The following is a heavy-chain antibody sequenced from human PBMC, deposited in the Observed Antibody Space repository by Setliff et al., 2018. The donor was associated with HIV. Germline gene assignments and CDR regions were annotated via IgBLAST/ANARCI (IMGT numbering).Heavy chain of an antibody. CDR2: INHSGST. D-gene: IGHD6-6*01. V-gene: IGHV4-34*01. Sequence: SETPSLTCIVNGESFRSHFWSWIRQSPGKGLDWIGEINHSGSTNYSPSLKSRVTISVDTSKNQFSLKVSSVTAADTAVYYCARGDGSLAARPSRFSFYSIDVWGKGTTVTVSS. CDR1: GESFRSHF. CDR3: ARGDGSLAARPSRFSFYSIDV. J-gene: IGHJ6*03.